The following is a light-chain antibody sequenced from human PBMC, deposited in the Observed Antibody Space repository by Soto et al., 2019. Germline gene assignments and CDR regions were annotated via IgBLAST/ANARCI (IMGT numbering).Light chain of an antibody. J-gene: IGKJ1*01. V-gene: IGKV3-15*01. CDR2: GAS. CDR3: QQYNNWPRT. CDR1: QSVSLS. Sequence: EIVLTQSPATLSVSLGDSATLSCRASQSVSLSLAWYQQKPGQAPRLLIYGASTRATGLPVRFSGSGSGTEFTLTISSLQSEDFAVYYCQQYNNWPRTFGQGTKVDI.